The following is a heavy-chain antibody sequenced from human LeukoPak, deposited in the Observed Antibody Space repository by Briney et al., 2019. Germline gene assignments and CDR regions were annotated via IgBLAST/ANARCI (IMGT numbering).Heavy chain of an antibody. CDR1: GGSISSYY. CDR3: ARERLGYYDRSGLDY. Sequence: PSETLSLTCTVSGGSISSYYWNWIRQPPGKGREWIGYIYYSGSTKYNTSLKRRVKKSVDTSNNQFSLKLSSVTAADTAVYYCARERLGYYDRSGLDYWGQGTLVTVSS. V-gene: IGHV4-59*01. D-gene: IGHD3-22*01. CDR2: IYYSGST. J-gene: IGHJ4*02.